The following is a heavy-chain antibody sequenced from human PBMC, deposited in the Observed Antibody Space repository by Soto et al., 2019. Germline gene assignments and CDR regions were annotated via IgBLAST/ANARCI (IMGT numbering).Heavy chain of an antibody. J-gene: IGHJ4*02. CDR2: IYGTDTT. V-gene: IGHV3-53*02. CDR1: GFSVSANN. D-gene: IGHD3-10*01. CDR3: VRGGFD. Sequence: EVQLVETGGDLIQPGGSLRLSCAASGFSVSANNMHWVRQAPGKGLEWVSIIYGTDTTSYAESVRGRFTVSRDNSKNTVYLQMASLRSEDTARYNCVRGGFDWGQGTLVTVSS.